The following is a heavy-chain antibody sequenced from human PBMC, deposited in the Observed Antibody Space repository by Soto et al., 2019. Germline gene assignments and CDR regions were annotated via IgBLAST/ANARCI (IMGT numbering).Heavy chain of an antibody. Sequence: QVQLVQSGAEVKKPGASVKVSCKASGYTFTSYAMHWVRQAPGQRLEWMGWINAGSGNTKYSQKFQGRVTITRDTSASTAYMELSSLRSEDTAVYYCARLSWFGEYYYYGMDVWGQGTTVTVSS. CDR3: ARLSWFGEYYYYGMDV. V-gene: IGHV1-3*01. J-gene: IGHJ6*02. CDR1: GYTFTSYA. D-gene: IGHD3-10*01. CDR2: INAGSGNT.